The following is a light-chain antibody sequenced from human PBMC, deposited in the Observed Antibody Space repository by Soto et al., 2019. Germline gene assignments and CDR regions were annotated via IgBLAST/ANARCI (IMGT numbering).Light chain of an antibody. Sequence: DIQMPQSPSSLSASVGDRATITCRASQSIVTYLNWYLQKPGKAPKLLIYAASNLQSGVPSRFSGSGSGTDFTLTISSLQPEDFATYFCQQSYSTPPWTFGQGTKVDIK. CDR1: QSIVTY. V-gene: IGKV1-39*01. J-gene: IGKJ1*01. CDR3: QQSYSTPPWT. CDR2: AAS.